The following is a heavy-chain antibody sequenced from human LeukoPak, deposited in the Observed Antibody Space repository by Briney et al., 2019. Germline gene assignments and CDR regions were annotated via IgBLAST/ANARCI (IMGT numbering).Heavy chain of an antibody. J-gene: IGHJ4*02. CDR2: IRYDGSNK. CDR3: ARDGTYDFWSGYYLDY. Sequence: GGSLRLSCAASGFTFSSYSMHWVRQAPGKGLEWVAFIRYDGSNKYYADSVKGRFTISRDNSKNTLYLQMNSLRAEDTAVYYCARDGTYDFWSGYYLDYWGQGTLVTVSS. CDR1: GFTFSSYS. V-gene: IGHV3-30*02. D-gene: IGHD3-3*01.